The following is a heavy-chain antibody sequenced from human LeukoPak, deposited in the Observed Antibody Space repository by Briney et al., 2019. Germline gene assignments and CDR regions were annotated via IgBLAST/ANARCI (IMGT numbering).Heavy chain of an antibody. D-gene: IGHD1-20*01. J-gene: IGHJ3*02. Sequence: GGSLRLSCAASGFTFSSYSMNWVRQAPGKGLEWVSSISSSSSYIYYADSVKGRFTISRDNAKNSLYLQMNSLRAEDTAVYYCARVNGITGRKLPGRDEPTLYDAFDIWGQGTMVTVSS. V-gene: IGHV3-21*01. CDR3: ARVNGITGRKLPGRDEPTLYDAFDI. CDR1: GFTFSSYS. CDR2: ISSSSSYI.